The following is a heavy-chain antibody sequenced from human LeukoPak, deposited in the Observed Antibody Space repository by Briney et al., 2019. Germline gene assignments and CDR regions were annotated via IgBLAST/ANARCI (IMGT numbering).Heavy chain of an antibody. Sequence: GASVKVSCKASGGTFSSYAISWVRQAPGQGLEWMGGIIPIFGTANYAQKFQGRVTITTDESTSTAYMELSSLRSEDTAVYYCARGVLYNGNQYCTNGVCYVDYYYYMDVWGKGTTVTVSS. D-gene: IGHD2-8*01. CDR3: ARGVLYNGNQYCTNGVCYVDYYYYMDV. CDR2: IIPIFGTA. V-gene: IGHV1-69*05. J-gene: IGHJ6*03. CDR1: GGTFSSYA.